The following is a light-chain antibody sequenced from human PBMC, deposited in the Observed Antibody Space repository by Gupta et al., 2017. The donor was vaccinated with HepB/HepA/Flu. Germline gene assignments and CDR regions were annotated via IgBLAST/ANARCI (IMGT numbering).Light chain of an antibody. J-gene: IGLJ2*01. V-gene: IGLV2-14*03. CDR1: SSDVGGYNY. CDR3: SSYTSSSTRV. Sequence: SALTQPASVSGSPGQSITIPCTGTSSDVGGYNYVSWYQQHPGKAPKLMIYDVSNRPSGVSNRFSGSKSGNTASLTISGLQAEDEAEYYGSSYTSSSTRVVGGGTKLTVL. CDR2: DVS.